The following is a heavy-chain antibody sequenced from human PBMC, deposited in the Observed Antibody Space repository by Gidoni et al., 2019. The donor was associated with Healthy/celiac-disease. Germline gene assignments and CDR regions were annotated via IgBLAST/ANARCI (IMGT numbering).Heavy chain of an antibody. CDR3: AKVQGVAVPAATTLLDY. Sequence: EVQLLESGGGLVQPGGSLRLSCAASGFTFSSSSMSWVRQAPGKGLEWVSAISGSGGSTYYADSVKGRFTISRDNSKNTLYLQMNSLRAEDTAVYYCAKVQGVAVPAATTLLDYWGQGTLVTVSS. CDR2: ISGSGGST. CDR1: GFTFSSSS. V-gene: IGHV3-23*01. J-gene: IGHJ4*02. D-gene: IGHD2-2*01.